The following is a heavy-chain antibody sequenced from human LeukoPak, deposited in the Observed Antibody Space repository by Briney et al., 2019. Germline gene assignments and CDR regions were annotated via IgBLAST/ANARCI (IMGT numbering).Heavy chain of an antibody. D-gene: IGHD2-2*01. V-gene: IGHV3-21*01. CDR1: GFTFSSYS. J-gene: IGHJ3*02. CDR3: ARDGSTSDYAFDI. CDR2: INSSGSYI. Sequence: GGSLRLSCAASGFTFSSYSMNWVRQASGKGLEWVSSINSSGSYIYYADSVKGRFTISRDNAKNSLYLQMNSLRAEDTAVYYCARDGSTSDYAFDIWGQGTMVTVSS.